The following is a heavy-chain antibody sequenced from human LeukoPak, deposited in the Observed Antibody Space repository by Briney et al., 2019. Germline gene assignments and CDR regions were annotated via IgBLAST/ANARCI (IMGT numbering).Heavy chain of an antibody. Sequence: SETLSLTCTVSGGSLISGDYYWSWIPQPPGKGLEWIGYIYYPGNTYSNPSLKSRLTISVDTSKNQFSLKLSSVTAADTAVYYCARARGGDYDYVWQSYRYIPTFDYWGQGNLVTVSS. V-gene: IGHV4-30-4*01. CDR2: IYYPGNT. J-gene: IGHJ4*02. CDR1: GGSLISGDYY. CDR3: ARARGGDYDYVWQSYRYIPTFDY. D-gene: IGHD3-16*02.